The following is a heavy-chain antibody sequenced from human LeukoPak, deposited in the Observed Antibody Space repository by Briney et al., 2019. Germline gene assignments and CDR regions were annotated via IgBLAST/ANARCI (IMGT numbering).Heavy chain of an antibody. CDR2: ISAYNGYT. D-gene: IGHD1-26*01. CDR3: ARDQWVGATSIYYYGMDV. CDR1: GYTFTNYG. J-gene: IGHJ6*02. V-gene: IGHV1-18*01. Sequence: ASVKVSCKASGYTFTNYGISWVRQAPGQGLEWMGWISAYNGYTDYAQKLQFRVTMTTDTSTSTAYMELRSLRSDDTAVYYCARDQWVGATSIYYYGMDVWGQGTTVTVSS.